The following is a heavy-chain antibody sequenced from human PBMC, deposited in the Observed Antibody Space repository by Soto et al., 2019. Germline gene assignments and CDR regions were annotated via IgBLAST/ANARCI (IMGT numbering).Heavy chain of an antibody. D-gene: IGHD2-21*02. CDR2: IIPIFGTA. J-gene: IGHJ4*02. CDR3: AIRDPRGLCGGDCYKTPFFDY. CDR1: GGTFSSYA. V-gene: IGHV1-69*13. Sequence: SVKVSCKASGGTFSSYAISWVRQAPGQGLEWMGGIIPIFGTANYAQKFQGRVTITADESTSTAYMELSSLRSEDTAVYYCAIRDPRGLCGGDCYKTPFFDYWGQGTLVTVSS.